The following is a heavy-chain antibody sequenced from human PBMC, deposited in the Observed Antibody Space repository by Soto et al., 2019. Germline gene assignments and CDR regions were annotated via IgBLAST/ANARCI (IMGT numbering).Heavy chain of an antibody. Sequence: EVQLVESGGGLVQPGGSLRLSCAASGFTFSSYWMHWVRQAPGKGLVWVSRINSDGSSTSYADSVKGRFTSSRDNAKNTLYLQMNSLRAEDTAVYYCARAANCRGGSCYSGGAFDIWGQGTMVTVSS. D-gene: IGHD2-15*01. CDR1: GFTFSSYW. CDR2: INSDGSST. V-gene: IGHV3-74*01. CDR3: ARAANCRGGSCYSGGAFDI. J-gene: IGHJ3*02.